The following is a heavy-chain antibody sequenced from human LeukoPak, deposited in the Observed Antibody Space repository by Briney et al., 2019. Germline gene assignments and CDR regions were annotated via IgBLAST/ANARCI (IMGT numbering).Heavy chain of an antibody. CDR1: GFTFSSYS. Sequence: PGGSLRLSCAASGFTFSSYSMNWVRQAPGKGLEWVSYISSSSSTIYYADSVKGRFTISRDNSKNTLYLQMNSLRAEDTAVYYCAKEGSRAHSGSYYGWGQGTLVTVSS. J-gene: IGHJ4*02. CDR3: AKEGSRAHSGSYYG. CDR2: ISSSSSTI. V-gene: IGHV3-48*01. D-gene: IGHD1-26*01.